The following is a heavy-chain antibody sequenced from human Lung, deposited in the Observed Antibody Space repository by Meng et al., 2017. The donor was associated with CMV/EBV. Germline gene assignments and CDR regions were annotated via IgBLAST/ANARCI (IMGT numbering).Heavy chain of an antibody. D-gene: IGHD2-15*01. CDR3: AKGGAEYCSGGRCYHFDY. V-gene: IGHV3-23*01. Sequence: GEXXKISCAASGFTFSSYAMTWVRQAPGKGLEYVSAITGGGGNAYYTDSVKGRFTISRDNSKNTLYLQMNSLRVEDTAVYYCAKGGAEYCSGGRCYHFDYWGQGXLVTVSS. J-gene: IGHJ4*01. CDR1: GFTFSSYA. CDR2: ITGGGGNA.